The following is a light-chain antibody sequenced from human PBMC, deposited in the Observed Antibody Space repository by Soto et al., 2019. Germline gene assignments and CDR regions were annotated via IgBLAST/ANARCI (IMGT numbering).Light chain of an antibody. CDR3: QQYGRLPKT. V-gene: IGKV3-20*01. Sequence: EIVLTQSPGTLSLSPGERATLSCRASQSVSNNYLAWYQQKSGQAPRLLIYGAFSRANGIPVRFSGSASGTDFTLIISRLEPDDVAVYYCQQYGRLPKTFGQGTKVEIK. J-gene: IGKJ1*01. CDR2: GAF. CDR1: QSVSNNY.